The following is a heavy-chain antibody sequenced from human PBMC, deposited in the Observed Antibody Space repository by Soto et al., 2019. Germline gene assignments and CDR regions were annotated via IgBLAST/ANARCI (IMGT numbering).Heavy chain of an antibody. V-gene: IGHV1-3*04. J-gene: IGHJ5*02. D-gene: IGHD2-2*02. CDR1: GYAFTKYI. CDR2: INTDNGST. Sequence: QVLLVQSGAEVKKPGASVKVSCKASGYAFTKYIMHWVRQAPGQRPEWMGWINTDNGSTRYSQKFQGRVTIVRDISATTAYMELGSLRSDDTAVYYCARAANCSSSTGCYSQGFATWGQGTLVTVSS. CDR3: ARAANCSSSTGCYSQGFAT.